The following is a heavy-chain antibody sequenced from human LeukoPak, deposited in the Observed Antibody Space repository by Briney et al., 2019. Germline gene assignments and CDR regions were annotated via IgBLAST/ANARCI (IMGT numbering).Heavy chain of an antibody. J-gene: IGHJ4*02. Sequence: SETLSLTCTVSGGSISSSSYYWGWIRQPPGKGLEWIGSIYYSGSTYYNPSLKSRVTISVDTSNNQFSLKLSSATAADTAVYYCASGIQLCTYWGQGTLVTVSS. CDR2: IYYSGST. V-gene: IGHV4-39*01. CDR1: GGSISSSSYY. D-gene: IGHD5-18*01. CDR3: ASGIQLCTY.